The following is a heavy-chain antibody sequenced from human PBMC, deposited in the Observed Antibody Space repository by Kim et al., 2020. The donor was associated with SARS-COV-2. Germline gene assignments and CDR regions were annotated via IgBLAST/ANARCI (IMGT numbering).Heavy chain of an antibody. V-gene: IGHV3-23*01. CDR1: GFTFSSYA. Sequence: GGSLRLSCAASGFTFSSYAMSWVRQAPGKGLEWVSAISGSGGSTYYADSVKGRFTISRDNSKNTLYLQMNSLRAEDTAVYYCAKWASRRCGRYFDWHRSYYFDYWGQGTLVTVSS. D-gene: IGHD3-9*01. CDR3: AKWASRRCGRYFDWHRSYYFDY. CDR2: ISGSGGST. J-gene: IGHJ4*02.